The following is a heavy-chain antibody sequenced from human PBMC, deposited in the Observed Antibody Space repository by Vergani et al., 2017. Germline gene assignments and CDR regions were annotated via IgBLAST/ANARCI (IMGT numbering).Heavy chain of an antibody. D-gene: IGHD3-16*01. Sequence: QVQLRESGPGLVKVSQTLSLTCLVSGGSIDGGGHYWSWIRQFPGNGLEWIGYIYGTGSAYYNPSLRSRVSISVDTSENQVSLTLNSVTPADTAVYYCARGFFGGGFDPWGQGTLVTVSS. CDR2: IYGTGSA. CDR3: ARGFFGGGFDP. V-gene: IGHV4-31*03. J-gene: IGHJ5*02. CDR1: GGSIDGGGHY.